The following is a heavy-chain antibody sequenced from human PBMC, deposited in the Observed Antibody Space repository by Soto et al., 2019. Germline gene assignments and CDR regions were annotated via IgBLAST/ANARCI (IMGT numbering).Heavy chain of an antibody. V-gene: IGHV4-39*01. CDR1: GGSISSSSYY. CDR3: ARSSGGYSYGYDY. D-gene: IGHD5-18*01. Sequence: KASETLSLTCTVSGGSISSSSYYWGWIRQPPGKGLEWIGSIYYSGSTYYNPSLKSRVTISVDTSKNQFSLKLSSVTAADTAVYYCARSSGGYSYGYDYWGQGTLVTVSS. J-gene: IGHJ4*02. CDR2: IYYSGST.